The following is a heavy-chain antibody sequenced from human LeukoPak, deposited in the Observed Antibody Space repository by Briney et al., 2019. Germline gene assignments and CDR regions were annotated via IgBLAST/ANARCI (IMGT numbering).Heavy chain of an antibody. V-gene: IGHV3-30*02. Sequence: PGGSLRLSCAASGFTFSSYAMNWVRQAPGKGLEWMAFIQYDGSDKFYADSVKGRFTISRDNSKNTLYLQMNSLRAEDTAVYYCRDPFDYWGQGTLVTVSS. CDR1: GFTFSSYA. J-gene: IGHJ4*02. CDR2: IQYDGSDK. CDR3: RDPFDY.